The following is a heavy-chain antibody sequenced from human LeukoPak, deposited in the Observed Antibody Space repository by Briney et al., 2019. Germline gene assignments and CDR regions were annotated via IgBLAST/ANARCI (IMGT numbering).Heavy chain of an antibody. CDR1: GFTFSSFE. CDR3: ASYGSGSYSIYLVW. D-gene: IGHD3-10*01. V-gene: IGHV3-48*03. CDR2: ITSSGSNI. Sequence: PGGSLRLSCAASGFTFSSFEMNWVRQAPGKGPEWLSYITSSGSNILYADSVKGRFTISRDNAKNSLYLHMSSLTAADTAVYYWASYGSGSYSIYLVWWSQGTLVTVSS. J-gene: IGHJ4*02.